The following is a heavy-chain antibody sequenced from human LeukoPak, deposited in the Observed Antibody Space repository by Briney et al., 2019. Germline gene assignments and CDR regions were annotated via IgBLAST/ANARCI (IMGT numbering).Heavy chain of an antibody. D-gene: IGHD2-2*01. CDR2: INHSGST. CDR1: GGSFSGYY. CDR3: ARAWVCSSTSCNYYYYYGMDV. V-gene: IGHV4-34*01. J-gene: IGHJ6*02. Sequence: PSETLSLTCAVYGGSFSGYYWSWIRQPPGKGREWNGEINHSGSTNYNPSLKSRVTISVDTSKKQFSLKLSSVTAADTAVDYCARAWVCSSTSCNYYYYYGMDVWGQGTTVTVSS.